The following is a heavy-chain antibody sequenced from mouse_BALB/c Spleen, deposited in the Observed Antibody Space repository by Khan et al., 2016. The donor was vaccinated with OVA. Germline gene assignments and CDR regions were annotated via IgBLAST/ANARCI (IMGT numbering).Heavy chain of an antibody. D-gene: IGHD4-1*01. J-gene: IGHJ3*01. CDR1: GFTFTSVG. V-gene: IGHV5-17*02. Sequence: EVELVESGGDLVQPGGSRRLSCAASGFTFTSVGMQWVRQAPEKGLEWVACISSDSITLYYADTVKGRFTISRNNPRNTLFLQMTSLRTEDTASYDYASGNWAGIEYWGQGTLVTVSA. CDR3: ASGNWAGIEY. CDR2: ISSDSITL.